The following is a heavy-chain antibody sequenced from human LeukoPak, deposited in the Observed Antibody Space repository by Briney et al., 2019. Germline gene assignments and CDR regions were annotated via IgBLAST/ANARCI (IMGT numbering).Heavy chain of an antibody. CDR3: AKGIAGWGAFDV. V-gene: IGHV3-23*01. J-gene: IGHJ3*01. D-gene: IGHD6-19*01. CDR2: ITGSGGST. CDR1: GFTFSSYA. Sequence: GGSLRLSCAASGFTFSSYAMSWVRQAPGKGLEWVSRITGSGGSTYYGDSVKGRFTISRDNSKNTLYLQMNSLRAEDTAVYYCAKGIAGWGAFDVWGQGTMVTVSS.